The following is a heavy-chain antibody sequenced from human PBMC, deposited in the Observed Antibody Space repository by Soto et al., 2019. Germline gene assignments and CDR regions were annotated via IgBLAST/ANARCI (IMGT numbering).Heavy chain of an antibody. D-gene: IGHD4-17*01. Sequence: GGSLTLSCAASGFTFSSYEMNWVRQAPGKGLEWVSYISSSGSTIYYADSVKGRVTISRDNAKNSLYLQMNSLSAEDTAVYYYEGATTVTTQSYYYYGMDVWGQGTTVTVSS. V-gene: IGHV3-48*03. CDR2: ISSSGSTI. CDR1: GFTFSSYE. CDR3: EGATTVTTQSYYYYGMDV. J-gene: IGHJ6*02.